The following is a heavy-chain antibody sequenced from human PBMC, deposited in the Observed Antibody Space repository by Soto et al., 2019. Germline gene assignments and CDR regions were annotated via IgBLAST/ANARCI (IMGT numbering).Heavy chain of an antibody. J-gene: IGHJ5*02. V-gene: IGHV1-18*01. CDR1: GSTFSSYG. Sequence: ASVKVSCKASGSTFSSYGVSWVRQAPEQGLEWMGWITTYNGNTNYAQKLQGRVTMTTDTSTSTAYMGLRSLRSDDTAVYYCARGPIFGVVTSLLDPWGQGTLVTVSS. CDR3: ARGPIFGVVTSLLDP. CDR2: ITTYNGNT. D-gene: IGHD3-3*01.